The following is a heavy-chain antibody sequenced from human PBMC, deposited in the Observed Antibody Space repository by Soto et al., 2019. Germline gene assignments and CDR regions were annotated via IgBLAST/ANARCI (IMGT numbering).Heavy chain of an antibody. Sequence: EVQLVESGGGLVQPGGSLRLSCAASGFTVSSNYMSWVRQAPGKGLEWVSVIYSGGSTYYADSVKGRFTISRHHSKNTLYLQMNSLRAEDTAVYYCASSYDSSGYYLFDYWGQGTLVTVSS. V-gene: IGHV3-53*04. CDR1: GFTVSSNY. CDR3: ASSYDSSGYYLFDY. D-gene: IGHD3-22*01. J-gene: IGHJ4*02. CDR2: IYSGGST.